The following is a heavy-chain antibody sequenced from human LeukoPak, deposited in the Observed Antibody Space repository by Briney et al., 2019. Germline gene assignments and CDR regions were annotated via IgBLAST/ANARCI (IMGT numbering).Heavy chain of an antibody. CDR3: TRGRYGSGSFDY. CDR1: GFIFSDST. D-gene: IGHD3-10*01. Sequence: GRSLRLSCAASGFIFSDSTLHWVRQASGKGPEWVGRIGSKRNNYATKYADSVRGRFTISRDDSKNTAYLQMNSLKIEDTAMYYCTRGRYGSGSFDYWGQGTLVTVSS. CDR2: IGSKRNNYAT. V-gene: IGHV3-73*01. J-gene: IGHJ4*02.